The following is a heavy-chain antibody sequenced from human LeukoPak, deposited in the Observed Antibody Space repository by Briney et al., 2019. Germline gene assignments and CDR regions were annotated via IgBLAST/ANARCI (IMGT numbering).Heavy chain of an antibody. V-gene: IGHV3-23*01. CDR2: ISGSGGST. CDR3: AKGGSSSWYWANWFDP. Sequence: GGSLRLSCAASGFTFSSYAMSWVRQAPGKGLEWVSAISGSGGSTYYADSVKGRFTISRDNSKNTLYLQMNSLRAEDTAVYYCAKGGSSSWYWANWFDPWGQGTLVTVSS. D-gene: IGHD6-13*01. J-gene: IGHJ5*02. CDR1: GFTFSSYA.